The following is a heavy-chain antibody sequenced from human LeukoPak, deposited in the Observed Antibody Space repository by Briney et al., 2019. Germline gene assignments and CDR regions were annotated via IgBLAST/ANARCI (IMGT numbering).Heavy chain of an antibody. CDR1: GGSISNYY. V-gene: IGHV4-59*01. Sequence: SETLSLTCIVSGGSISNYYWSWIRQPPGKGLEWIGYIYYSGSTNYNPSLKSRVTISVDTSKNQFSLKLSSVTAADTAVYYCAREVRPYCSSTSCHDAFDIWGQGTMVTVSS. CDR3: AREVRPYCSSTSCHDAFDI. D-gene: IGHD2-2*01. CDR2: IYYSGST. J-gene: IGHJ3*02.